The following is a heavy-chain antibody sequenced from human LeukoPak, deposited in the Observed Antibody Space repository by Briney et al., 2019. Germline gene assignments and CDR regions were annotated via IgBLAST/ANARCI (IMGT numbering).Heavy chain of an antibody. V-gene: IGHV3-7*01. D-gene: IGHD6-13*01. CDR1: GFSVSGHW. Sequence: GGSLRLSCAVSGFSVSGHWMTWVRQAPGKGLEWVANIKQDGSEKNYVDSMKGRFTISRDNAENSLFLQMNSLRVEDTAVYYCAREWRGGIAAAGTRIEGDYWGQGTLVAVSS. CDR3: AREWRGGIAAAGTRIEGDY. J-gene: IGHJ4*02. CDR2: IKQDGSEK.